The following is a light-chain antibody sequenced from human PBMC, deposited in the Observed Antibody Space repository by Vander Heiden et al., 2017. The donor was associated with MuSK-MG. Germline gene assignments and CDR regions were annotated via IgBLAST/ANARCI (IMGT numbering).Light chain of an antibody. Sequence: DIQMTQSLSSLSASVGDRVTITSQASQDISNYLNWYQQKPGKAPKLLNYDASNLETGVPTMFSGSGSGTDITFTISSLQPEYIATYCCQQYGYFPSFGPGTKVEIK. V-gene: IGKV1-33*01. J-gene: IGKJ1*01. CDR3: QQYGYFPS. CDR1: QDISNY. CDR2: DAS.